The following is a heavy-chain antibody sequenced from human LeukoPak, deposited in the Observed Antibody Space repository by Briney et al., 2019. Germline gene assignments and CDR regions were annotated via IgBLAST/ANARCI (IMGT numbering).Heavy chain of an antibody. CDR1: GFTFSSYS. Sequence: PGGSLRLSCAASGFTFSSYSMNWVRQAPGKGLEWVSSISSSSSYIYYADSVKGRFTISRDNAKNSLYLQMNSLRAEDTAVYYCARVPRGYCSGGSCFDYWGQGTLVTVSS. V-gene: IGHV3-21*01. CDR2: ISSSSSYI. CDR3: ARVPRGYCSGGSCFDY. D-gene: IGHD2-15*01. J-gene: IGHJ4*02.